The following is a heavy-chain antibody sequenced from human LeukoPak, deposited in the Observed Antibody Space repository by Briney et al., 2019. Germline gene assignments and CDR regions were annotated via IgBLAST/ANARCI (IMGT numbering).Heavy chain of an antibody. Sequence: GTSVKVSCKASGFTFTSSSMQWVRQARGQRLEWIGWIAVVSGNTNYAQKFQGRVTITRDMSTSTAYMELSSLRSEDTALYYCAAVFGSGYYYYFDYWGQGTLVPVSS. CDR1: GFTFTSSS. CDR3: AAVFGSGYYYYFDY. V-gene: IGHV1-58*02. CDR2: IAVVSGNT. D-gene: IGHD3-22*01. J-gene: IGHJ4*02.